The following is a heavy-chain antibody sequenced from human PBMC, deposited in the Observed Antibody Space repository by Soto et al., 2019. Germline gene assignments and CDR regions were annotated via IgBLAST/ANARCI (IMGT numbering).Heavy chain of an antibody. CDR3: ARGVADYYDSSGYLPPPTRYYYGMDV. V-gene: IGHV1-69*13. D-gene: IGHD3-22*01. CDR2: IIPIFGTA. Sequence: ASVKVSCKASGGTFSSYAISWVRQAPGQGLEWMGGIIPIFGTANYAQKFQGRVTITADESTSTAHMELSSLRSEDTAVYYCARGVADYYDSSGYLPPPTRYYYGMDVWGQGTTVTVSS. CDR1: GGTFSSYA. J-gene: IGHJ6*02.